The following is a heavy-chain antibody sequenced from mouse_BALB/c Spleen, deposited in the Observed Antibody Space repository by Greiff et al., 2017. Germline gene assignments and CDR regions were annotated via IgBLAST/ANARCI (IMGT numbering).Heavy chain of an antibody. CDR3: ARERGTTAPFAY. V-gene: IGHV3-2*02. D-gene: IGHD1-2*01. Sequence: EVQLQQSGPGLVKPSQSLSLTCTVTGYSITSDYAWNWIRQFPGNKLEWMGYISYSGSTSYNPSLKSRISITRDTSKNQFFLQLNSVTTEDTATYYCARERGTTAPFAYWGQGTLVTVSA. J-gene: IGHJ3*01. CDR1: GYSITSDYA. CDR2: ISYSGST.